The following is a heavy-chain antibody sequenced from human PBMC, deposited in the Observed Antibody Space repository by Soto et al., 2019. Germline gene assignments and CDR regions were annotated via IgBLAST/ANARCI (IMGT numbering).Heavy chain of an antibody. CDR2: ISYSGST. CDR3: ARVRSSRAARRYYYYYGMDV. V-gene: IGHV4-30-4*01. J-gene: IGHJ6*02. CDR1: GGSISSGDYY. Sequence: QVQLQESGPGLVKPSQTLSLTCTVSGGSISSGDYYWSWIRQPPGKGLEWIGYISYSGSTYYNPSLKSRVTISVDTSKNQFSLKLSSVTAADTAVYYCARVRSSRAARRYYYYYGMDVWGQGTTVTVSS. D-gene: IGHD6-6*01.